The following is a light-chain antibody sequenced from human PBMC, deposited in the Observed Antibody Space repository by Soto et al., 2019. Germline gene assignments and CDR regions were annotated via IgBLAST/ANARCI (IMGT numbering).Light chain of an antibody. J-gene: IGKJ1*01. CDR2: GAS. CDR1: QSVSSSY. Sequence: EIVLTQSPGTLSLSPGERATLSCRASQSVSSSYLAWYQQKPGQAPRLLIYGASSRATGIPDRLSGGGSGTDLALAISRLEPEDFGVYYCQQYHDSNLMVGQGTKVDIK. CDR3: QQYHDSNLM. V-gene: IGKV3-20*01.